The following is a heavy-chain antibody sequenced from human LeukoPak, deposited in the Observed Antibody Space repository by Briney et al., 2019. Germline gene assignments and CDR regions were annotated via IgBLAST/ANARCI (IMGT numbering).Heavy chain of an antibody. V-gene: IGHV3-53*01. CDR2: IYSGGST. CDR1: GFTVGTNS. J-gene: IGHJ5*02. CDR3: AQFLAGDGS. D-gene: IGHD5-24*01. Sequence: GGSLRLSCAASGFTVGTNSMSWVRQSPGKGLEWVSVIYSGGSTYYADSVDGRFTISRDNSRNTLFLQMNSLRTEDTAVYHCAQFLAGDGSWGQGTLVTVSS.